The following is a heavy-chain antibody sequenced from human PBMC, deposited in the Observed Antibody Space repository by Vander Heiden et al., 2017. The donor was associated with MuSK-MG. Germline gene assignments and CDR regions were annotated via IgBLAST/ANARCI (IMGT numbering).Heavy chain of an antibody. CDR2: ISAYNGNT. CDR1: GYTFTSYG. V-gene: IGHV1-18*01. D-gene: IGHD2-15*01. CDR3: ASLGYCSGGSCSRGGDYYYYGMDV. Sequence: QVQLVQSGAEVKKPGASVKVSCKASGYTFTSYGISWVRQAPGQGLEWMGWISAYNGNTNYAQKLQGRVTMTTDTSTSTAYMELRSLRSDDTAVYYCASLGYCSGGSCSRGGDYYYYGMDVWGQGTTVTVSS. J-gene: IGHJ6*02.